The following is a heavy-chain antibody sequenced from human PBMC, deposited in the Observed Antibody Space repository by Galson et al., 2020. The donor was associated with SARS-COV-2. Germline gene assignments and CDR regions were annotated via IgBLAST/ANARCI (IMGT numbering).Heavy chain of an antibody. CDR1: GGSIRSGGSP. V-gene: IGHV4-30-2*01. CDR3: ARAGYSDNDYGRNFDY. D-gene: IGHD5-12*01. J-gene: IGHJ4*02. Sequence: SQTLSLPRAVSGGSIRSGGSPGTWIRQPPGKGLEWVGSIYHRRGPYFNPSLQSRVTISLDRSKNQFSLKLTSVTAADTAMYYCARAGYSDNDYGRNFDYWGQGTLVTVSS. CDR2: IYHRRGP.